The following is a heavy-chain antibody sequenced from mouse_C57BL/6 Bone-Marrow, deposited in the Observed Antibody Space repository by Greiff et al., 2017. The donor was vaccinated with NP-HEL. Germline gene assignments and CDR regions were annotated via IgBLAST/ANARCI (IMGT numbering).Heavy chain of an antibody. CDR3: ARQGWTAQATDYAMDY. D-gene: IGHD3-2*02. CDR1: GYSITSGYY. CDR2: ISYDGSN. J-gene: IGHJ4*01. V-gene: IGHV3-6*01. Sequence: EVQLVESGPGLVKPSQSLSLTCSVTGYSITSGYYWNWIRQFPGNKLEWMGYISYDGSNNYNPSLKNRISITRDTSKNQFFLKLNSVTTEDTATYYCARQGWTAQATDYAMDYWGQGTSVTVSS.